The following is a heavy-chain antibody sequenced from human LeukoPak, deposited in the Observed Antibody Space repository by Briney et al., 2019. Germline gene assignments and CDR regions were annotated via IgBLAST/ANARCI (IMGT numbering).Heavy chain of an antibody. CDR3: ARGGTVVVPAAVGTFDY. D-gene: IGHD2-2*01. Sequence: PSETLSLTCTVSGGSISSYYWSWIRQPPGKGLEGSGYIYYSGSTNYNPSLKSRVTISVDTSKNQFSLKLSSVTAADTAVYYCARGGTVVVPAAVGTFDYWGQGTLVTVSS. J-gene: IGHJ4*02. CDR1: GGSISSYY. CDR2: IYYSGST. V-gene: IGHV4-59*08.